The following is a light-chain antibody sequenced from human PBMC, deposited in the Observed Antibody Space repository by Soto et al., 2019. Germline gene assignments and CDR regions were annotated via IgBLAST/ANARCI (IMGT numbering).Light chain of an antibody. CDR3: QQYGSSLYT. Sequence: EIVLTQSPGTLSLSPGESATLSCRVSQSVNRNSLAWYQQKPGQAPRLLIYGASSRATGIPDRFSGSGSGTDFTLTISRLEPEDFAVFYCQQYGSSLYTFGQGTKLEIK. CDR1: QSVNRNS. J-gene: IGKJ2*01. CDR2: GAS. V-gene: IGKV3-20*01.